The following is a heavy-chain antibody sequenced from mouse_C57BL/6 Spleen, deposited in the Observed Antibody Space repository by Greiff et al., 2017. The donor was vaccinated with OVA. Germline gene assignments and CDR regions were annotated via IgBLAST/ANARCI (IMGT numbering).Heavy chain of an antibody. J-gene: IGHJ4*01. V-gene: IGHV1-55*01. CDR1: GYTFTSYW. CDR2: IHPGSGST. Sequence: VQLQQPGAELVKPGASVKMSCKASGYTFTSYWITWVKQRPGKGLEWIGDIHPGSGSTNYTEKFKGKATLPVDTSSSTAYMQLSSLTSEDSAVYYCARGEYYAIDYWGQGTSVTVSS. CDR3: ARGEYYAIDY.